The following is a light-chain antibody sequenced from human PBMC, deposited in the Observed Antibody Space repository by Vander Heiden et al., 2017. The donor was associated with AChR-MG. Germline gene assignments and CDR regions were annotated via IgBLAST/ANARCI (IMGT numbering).Light chain of an antibody. V-gene: IGLV2-23*02. J-gene: IGLJ3*02. CDR3: CSYAGSSSGV. Sequence: QSALTQPASVSGSPGQSITIACTGTSSDVGSYNLVSWYQQHPGKAPKLMIDEVSKRPAGVSNRFSGSKSGNTASPTISGLQAEDEADYYCCSYAGSSSGVFGGGTKLTVL. CDR2: EVS. CDR1: SSDVGSYNL.